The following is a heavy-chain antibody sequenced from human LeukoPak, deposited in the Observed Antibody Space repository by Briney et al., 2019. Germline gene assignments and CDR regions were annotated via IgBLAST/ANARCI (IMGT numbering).Heavy chain of an antibody. J-gene: IGHJ4*02. CDR2: INPSGGNT. Sequence: ASVKVSCKASGYTFTSYYLHWVRPAPGQGREWMGIINPSGGNTKYAQKFQDKVTMTRDTSTNTVYMELNSLRFEDTAIYYCAGGGPYVDYRFDYWGQGTLVTVSS. D-gene: IGHD4-17*01. CDR3: AGGGPYVDYRFDY. CDR1: GYTFTSYY. V-gene: IGHV1-46*01.